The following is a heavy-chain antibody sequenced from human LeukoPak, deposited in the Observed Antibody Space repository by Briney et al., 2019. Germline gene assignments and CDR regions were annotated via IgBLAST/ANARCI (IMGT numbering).Heavy chain of an antibody. D-gene: IGHD3-22*01. J-gene: IGHJ6*03. Sequence: SETLSLTCTVSGGSISSYYWSWIRQPPGKGLEWIGYIYYSGSTYYNPSLKSRVTISVDTSKNQFSLKLSSVTAADTAVYYCARQLMIDYYYYYYYMDVWGRGTTVTISS. CDR2: IYYSGST. CDR3: ARQLMIDYYYYYYYMDV. CDR1: GGSISSYY. V-gene: IGHV4-59*04.